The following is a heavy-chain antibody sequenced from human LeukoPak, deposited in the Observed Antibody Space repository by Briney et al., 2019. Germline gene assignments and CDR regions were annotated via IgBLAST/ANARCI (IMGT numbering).Heavy chain of an antibody. CDR2: ISGGGETV. CDR3: AKLAEVKVSNFDY. V-gene: IGHV3-48*03. CDR1: GFTFSSYE. J-gene: IGHJ4*02. D-gene: IGHD1-1*01. Sequence: GGSLRLSCAASGFTFSSYEMNWVRQAPGKGLAWVSYISGGGETVFYADSVKGRFTTSRDNSKHTLYLQMNSLRAEDTAVYYCAKLAEVKVSNFDYWGQGTLVTVSS.